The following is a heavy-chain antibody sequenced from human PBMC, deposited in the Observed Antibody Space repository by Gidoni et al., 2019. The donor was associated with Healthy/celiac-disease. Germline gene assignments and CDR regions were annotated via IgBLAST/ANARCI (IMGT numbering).Heavy chain of an antibody. D-gene: IGHD3-10*01. Sequence: QLQLQESGPGLVKPSETLSLTCTVSGGSISSSSYYWGWIRQPPGKGLEWIGSIYYSGSTYYNPSLKSRVTISVDTSKNQFSLKLSSVTAADTAVYYCARLTTMVRGVIYGMDVWGQGTTVTVSS. CDR1: GGSISSSSYY. J-gene: IGHJ6*02. CDR3: ARLTTMVRGVIYGMDV. CDR2: IYYSGST. V-gene: IGHV4-39*01.